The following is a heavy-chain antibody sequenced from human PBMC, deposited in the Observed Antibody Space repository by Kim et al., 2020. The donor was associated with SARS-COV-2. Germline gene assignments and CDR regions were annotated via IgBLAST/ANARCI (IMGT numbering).Heavy chain of an antibody. Sequence: SVQGRFTISRDNAKNSLYLQMNSLRAEDTALYYCAKVVFYYYGSGSYWDYWGQGTLVTVSS. CDR3: AKVVFYYYGSGSYWDY. V-gene: IGHV3-9*01. J-gene: IGHJ4*02. D-gene: IGHD3-10*01.